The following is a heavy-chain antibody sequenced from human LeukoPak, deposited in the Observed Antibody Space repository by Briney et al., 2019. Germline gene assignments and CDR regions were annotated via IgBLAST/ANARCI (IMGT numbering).Heavy chain of an antibody. CDR2: IDTTTGNP. CDR1: GYPFIAHL. D-gene: IGHD3-10*01. J-gene: IGHJ4*02. CDR3: VRGTPTPGMDY. Sequence: ASVKVSCKASGYPFIAHLLNWVRQAPGQGLEWMGNIDTTTGNPRYAQDFTGRFVFSLDTSVSTAYLQITSLKADDTAAYYCVRGTPTPGMDYWGQGTQVTVSS. V-gene: IGHV7-4-1*02.